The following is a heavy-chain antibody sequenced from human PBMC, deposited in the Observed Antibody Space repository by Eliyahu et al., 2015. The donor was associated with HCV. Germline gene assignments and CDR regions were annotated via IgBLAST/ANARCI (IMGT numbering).Heavy chain of an antibody. D-gene: IGHD1-26*01. V-gene: IGHV3-9*01. CDR1: GFXFDDHA. CDR3: VKVTGGRYYAFEN. Sequence: EVQLVESGGGLVQPGKSLRLSCVASGFXFDDHAMHWGPEGPGEGLGWVSGVSWDSGNIVYAASVKGRFTASRDNAKNSLFLQMNSLTTEDTAVYYCVKVTGGRYYAFENWGQGTLVIVSS. CDR2: VSWDSGNI. J-gene: IGHJ4*02.